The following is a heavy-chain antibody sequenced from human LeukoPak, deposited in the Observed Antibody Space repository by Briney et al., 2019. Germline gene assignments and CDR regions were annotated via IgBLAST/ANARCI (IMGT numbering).Heavy chain of an antibody. CDR2: ISGYSTSA. CDR3: TVYTHKGV. CDR1: GFTFSDSA. J-gene: IGHJ6*02. Sequence: PGGSLRLSCGASGFTFSDSAMNWVRQAPGKGLEWVSSISGYSTSAYYADSVKGRFTISRDNSKSTLYLQMNSLRAEYTAIYDCTVYTHKGVWGQGTTVTVSS. V-gene: IGHV3-23*01. D-gene: IGHD1-14*01.